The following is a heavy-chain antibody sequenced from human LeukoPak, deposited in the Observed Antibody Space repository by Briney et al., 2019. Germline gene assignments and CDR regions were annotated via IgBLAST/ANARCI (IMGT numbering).Heavy chain of an antibody. CDR3: ARGWDYDSGGRPTAYVY. CDR1: GGTFSSYA. Sequence: SVKVSCKASGGTFSSYAVSWGRQAPGQWLELMGGIIPIFGTANYAQKFQGRVTITADESTSTAYMELSSLRSEDTAVYYCARGWDYDSGGRPTAYVYWGQGTLVSVSS. J-gene: IGHJ4*02. V-gene: IGHV1-69*13. CDR2: IIPIFGTA. D-gene: IGHD3-22*01.